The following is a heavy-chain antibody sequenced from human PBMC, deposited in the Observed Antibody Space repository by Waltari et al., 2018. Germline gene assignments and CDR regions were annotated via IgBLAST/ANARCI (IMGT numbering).Heavy chain of an antibody. D-gene: IGHD3-22*01. J-gene: IGHJ5*02. V-gene: IGHV4-39*01. CDR2: IYYSGST. CDR3: ARSGYYDSSGYYWWFDP. Sequence: QLQLQESGPGLVKPSATLSLTCTVSGGSISSSNYYWGWIRQPPGKGLEWIGSIYYSGSTYYNPSLKSRVTISVDTSKNQFYLKLNSVTAADTAVHYCARSGYYDSSGYYWWFDPWGQGTLVTVSS. CDR1: GGSISSSNYY.